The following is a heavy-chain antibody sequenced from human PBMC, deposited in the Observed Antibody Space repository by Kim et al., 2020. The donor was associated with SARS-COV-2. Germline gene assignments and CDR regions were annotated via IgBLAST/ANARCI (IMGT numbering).Heavy chain of an antibody. Sequence: GGSLRLSCAASGFTFSNYAMHWVRQAPGKGLEWVAIISYDGSNKYYADSVKGRFTLSRDNSKNTLYLQMNSLRAEDTAVYYCARDRSSGYYHTDPDYWGQGTLVTVSS. D-gene: IGHD3-22*01. CDR3: ARDRSSGYYHTDPDY. V-gene: IGHV3-30-3*01. CDR1: GFTFSNYA. J-gene: IGHJ4*02. CDR2: ISYDGSNK.